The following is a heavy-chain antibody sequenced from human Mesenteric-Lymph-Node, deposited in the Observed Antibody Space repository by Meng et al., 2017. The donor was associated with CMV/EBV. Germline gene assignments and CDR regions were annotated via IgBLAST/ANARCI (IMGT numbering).Heavy chain of an antibody. V-gene: IGHV4-59*01. CDR3: ARDRLIVVVPAARDYYYYGMDV. CDR2: IYYSGST. J-gene: IGHJ6*02. D-gene: IGHD2-2*01. Sequence: SETLSLTCTVSGGPISSFYWSWIRQPPGKGLEWIGYIYYSGSTNYNPSLKSRVTISVDTSKNQFSLKLSSVTVADTAVYYCARDRLIVVVPAARDYYYYGMDVWGQGTTVTVSS. CDR1: GGPISSFY.